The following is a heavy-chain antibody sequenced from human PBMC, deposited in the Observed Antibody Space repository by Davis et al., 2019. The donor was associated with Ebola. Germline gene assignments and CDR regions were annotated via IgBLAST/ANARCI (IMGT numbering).Heavy chain of an antibody. CDR2: ISAYNGNT. V-gene: IGHV1-18*01. J-gene: IGHJ6*02. D-gene: IGHD1-1*01. CDR3: ARADNWNGWYYYGMDV. CDR1: GYTFTSYG. Sequence: ASVKVSCKASGYTFTSYGISWVRQAPGQGLEWMGWISAYNGNTNYAQKLQGRVTMTTDTSTSTAYMELSSLRSEDTAVYYCARADNWNGWYYYGMDVWGQGTTVTVSS.